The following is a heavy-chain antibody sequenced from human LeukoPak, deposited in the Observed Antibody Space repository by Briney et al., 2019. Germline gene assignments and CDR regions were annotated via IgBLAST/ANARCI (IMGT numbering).Heavy chain of an antibody. Sequence: SETLSLTCTVSGGSISSYYWSWIRQPAGKGLEWIGRIYTSGSTNYNPSLKSRVTMSVDTSKNQFSLRLSSVTAADTAVYYCARGRRITIFGVVIPPRQGSYYMDVWGKGTTVTVSS. D-gene: IGHD3-3*01. J-gene: IGHJ6*03. CDR3: ARGRRITIFGVVIPPRQGSYYMDV. CDR2: IYTSGST. V-gene: IGHV4-4*07. CDR1: GGSISSYY.